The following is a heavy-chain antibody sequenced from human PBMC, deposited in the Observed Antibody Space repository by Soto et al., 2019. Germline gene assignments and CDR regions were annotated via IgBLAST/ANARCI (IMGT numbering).Heavy chain of an antibody. V-gene: IGHV3-23*04. CDR3: ARVITSSSYSGLGV. CDR1: GFTFSTYA. J-gene: IGHJ6*02. Sequence: EVQLVESGGGLVQPGGSLRLSCAASGFTFSTYAMTWVRQAPGKGLEWVSVISGSGDNTYYADSVKGRFTISRDNSKNTLYLQMNSLRAGDTAVFYCARVITSSSYSGLGVWGQGTTVTVSS. CDR2: ISGSGDNT. D-gene: IGHD6-6*01.